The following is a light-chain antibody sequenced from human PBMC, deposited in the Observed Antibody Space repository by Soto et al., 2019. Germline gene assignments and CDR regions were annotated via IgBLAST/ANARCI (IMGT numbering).Light chain of an antibody. CDR2: EGI. CDR3: CLYGGML. J-gene: IGLJ2*01. V-gene: IGLV2-23*01. Sequence: QSVLTQPASVSGSPGQSISISCTGTSSDVGLYHFISWYQQHPGKVPKLMIHEGIKRPSGVSNRFSASVSDNMASLTISGLQAEDEADYYCCLYGGMLFGGGTKLTVL. CDR1: SSDVGLYHF.